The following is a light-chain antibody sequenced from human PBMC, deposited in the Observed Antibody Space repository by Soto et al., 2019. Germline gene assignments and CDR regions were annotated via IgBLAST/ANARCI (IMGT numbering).Light chain of an antibody. V-gene: IGKV3D-15*01. Sequence: EIVMTQAPATLSVSPGERATLSCRASQSLSSNLAWYQQKPGQVPRLLIHGASTRATGIPARFSGSGSGTEFTLTISSLQSEDFAVYYCQQYNNWPITFGQGTRLEIK. CDR1: QSLSSN. CDR2: GAS. J-gene: IGKJ5*01. CDR3: QQYNNWPIT.